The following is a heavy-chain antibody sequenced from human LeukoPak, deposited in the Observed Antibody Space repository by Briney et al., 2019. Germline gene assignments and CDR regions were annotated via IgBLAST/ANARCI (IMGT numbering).Heavy chain of an antibody. CDR1: GFTFSSYS. CDR2: ISSSSSYI. V-gene: IGHV3-21*01. J-gene: IGHJ4*02. CDR3: ARDRWRSGVYEGDFDY. D-gene: IGHD5/OR15-5a*01. Sequence: GGSLRLSCAASGFTFSSYSMNWVRQAPGKGLEWVSSISSSSSYIYYADSVKGRFTISRDNAKNSLYLHMNSLRVEDTAVYYCARDRWRSGVYEGDFDYWGQGTLVTVSS.